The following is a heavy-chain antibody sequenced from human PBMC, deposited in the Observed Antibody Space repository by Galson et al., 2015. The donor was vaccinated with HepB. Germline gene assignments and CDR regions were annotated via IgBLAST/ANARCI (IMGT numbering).Heavy chain of an antibody. D-gene: IGHD2-15*01. CDR2: ITSSGGNS. CDR3: AKDGIMVANNPYHFHY. Sequence: SLRLSCAASGFSFTRYAMTWVRQAPGKGLEWVSSITSSGGNSYSTDSVKGRFTGSRDNSKNTLLLQLNSLRAEDTAMYFCAKDGIMVANNPYHFHYWGQGTLVTVSS. J-gene: IGHJ4*02. V-gene: IGHV3-23*01. CDR1: GFSFTRYA.